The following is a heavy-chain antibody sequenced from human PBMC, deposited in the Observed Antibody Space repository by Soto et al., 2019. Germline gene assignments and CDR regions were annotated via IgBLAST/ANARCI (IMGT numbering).Heavy chain of an antibody. D-gene: IGHD6-19*01. Sequence: LSLNCAVYGGSFICYYWSWIRQPPGKVLEWIGEINHSGSTNYNPSLKSRVTISVDTSKNQFSLKLSSVTAADTAVYYCARSRWYDNWFDAWGQGTLVIVS. CDR3: ARSRWYDNWFDA. V-gene: IGHV4-34*01. CDR2: INHSGST. CDR1: GGSFICYY. J-gene: IGHJ5*02.